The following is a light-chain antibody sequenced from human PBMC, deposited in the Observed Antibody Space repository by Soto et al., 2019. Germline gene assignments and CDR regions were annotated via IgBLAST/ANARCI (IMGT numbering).Light chain of an antibody. CDR3: QQRGNWPGT. V-gene: IGKV3-11*01. Sequence: EIVLTQSPATLSLSPGERATLSCRASQSVSSYFAWYQQKPGQAPRLLIYDASNRATGIPARFSGSGSGTDFTLTISSLEPDDVAVYYCQQRGNWPGTFGQGTRVDIK. CDR1: QSVSSY. CDR2: DAS. J-gene: IGKJ1*01.